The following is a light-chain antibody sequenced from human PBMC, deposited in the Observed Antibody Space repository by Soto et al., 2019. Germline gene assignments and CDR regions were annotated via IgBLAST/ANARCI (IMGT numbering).Light chain of an antibody. CDR1: SSDVGGYNY. CDR3: SSYTSRSTHWV. Sequence: QSALTQPASVSGAPGQSITISCTGTSSDVGGYNYVSWYQQHPGKAPKLMIYEVSNRPSGVSHRFSGSKSGNTASLTISGLQAEDEADYYCSSYTSRSTHWVFGGGTQLTVL. CDR2: EVS. J-gene: IGLJ3*02. V-gene: IGLV2-14*01.